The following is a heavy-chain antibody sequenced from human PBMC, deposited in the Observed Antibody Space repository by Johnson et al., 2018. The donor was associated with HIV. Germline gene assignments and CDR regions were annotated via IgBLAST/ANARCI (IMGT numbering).Heavy chain of an antibody. CDR3: ANHKCLWELPHPDAFDI. CDR1: GFTFSSYA. CDR2: ISYDGSNK. V-gene: IGHV3-30-3*01. J-gene: IGHJ3*02. D-gene: IGHD1-26*01. Sequence: QVQLVESGGGVVRPGGSLRLSCAASGFTFSSYAMHWVRQAPGKGLEWVAVISYDGSNKYYADSVKGRFTISRDNSKNTLYLQMNSLRAEDTAVYYCANHKCLWELPHPDAFDIWGQGTMVTVSS.